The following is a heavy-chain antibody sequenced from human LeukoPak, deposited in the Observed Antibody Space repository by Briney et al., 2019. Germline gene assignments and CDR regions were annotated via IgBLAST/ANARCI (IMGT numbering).Heavy chain of an antibody. J-gene: IGHJ4*02. D-gene: IGHD6-19*01. V-gene: IGHV5-51*01. Sequence: GESLKISCKGSGYSFTNYWIGWVRQMPGKGLEWMGIIYLGDSDTRYSPSFQGQVTISADKSINTAYLQWSSLKASDTATYYCARLVSVPRPGYSSGWEPDYFDYWGQGTLVTVSS. CDR1: GYSFTNYW. CDR3: ARLVSVPRPGYSSGWEPDYFDY. CDR2: IYLGDSDT.